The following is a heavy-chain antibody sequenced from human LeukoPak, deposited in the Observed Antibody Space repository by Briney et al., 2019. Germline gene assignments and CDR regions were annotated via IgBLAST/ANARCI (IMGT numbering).Heavy chain of an antibody. J-gene: IGHJ4*02. CDR2: IKTKIDGGTT. CDR3: TTELWFGED. Sequence: GGSLRLSCAASGFTFSNAWMSWVRQAPGKGLEWVGLIKTKIDGGTTDYAAPVKGRFTISRDDSKNTLYLQMNSLKTEDTAVYYCTTELWFGEDGGQGTLVTVSS. D-gene: IGHD3-10*01. CDR1: GFTFSNAW. V-gene: IGHV3-15*01.